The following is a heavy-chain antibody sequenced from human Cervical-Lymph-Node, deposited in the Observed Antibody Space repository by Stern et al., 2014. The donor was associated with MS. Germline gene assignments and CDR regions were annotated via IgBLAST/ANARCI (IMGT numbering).Heavy chain of an antibody. Sequence: VQLVESGAEVKKPGASVKVSCKASGYTFTSYDIHWVRQAPGQGLEWMGIIHPSGGSKNYAQQVQGRVTMTRDTSTSTVYMELSSLRSEDTAVYYCARDYCSSATCSHNYWGQGTLVTVSS. D-gene: IGHD2-2*01. CDR3: ARDYCSSATCSHNY. CDR2: IHPSGGSK. V-gene: IGHV1-46*01. J-gene: IGHJ4*02. CDR1: GYTFTSYD.